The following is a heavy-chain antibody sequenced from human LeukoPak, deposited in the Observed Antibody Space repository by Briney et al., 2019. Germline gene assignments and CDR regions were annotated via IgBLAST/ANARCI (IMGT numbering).Heavy chain of an antibody. CDR2: IFYSGRT. Sequence: SQTLSLTCTVSGGSISSYFWTWIRQPPGKGLECIGYIFYSGRTNYNPSLKSRVTISADTSKKQFSLKLSSVTDADTAVYYCARIYGSGSYVDYWGQGTLVTVSS. CDR3: ARIYGSGSYVDY. V-gene: IGHV4-59*01. D-gene: IGHD3-10*01. CDR1: GGSISSYF. J-gene: IGHJ4*02.